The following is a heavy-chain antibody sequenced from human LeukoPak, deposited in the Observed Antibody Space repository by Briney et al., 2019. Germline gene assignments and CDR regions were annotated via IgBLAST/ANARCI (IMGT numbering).Heavy chain of an antibody. CDR2: IYYSGST. Sequence: NSSETLSLTCTVSGGSISSYYWSWIRQPPGKGLEWIGYIYYSGSTNYNPSLKSRVTISVDTSKNQFSLKLSSVTAADTAVYYCAREPNYYDSSGYSHWGQGTLVTVSS. J-gene: IGHJ4*02. CDR3: AREPNYYDSSGYSH. CDR1: GGSISSYY. D-gene: IGHD3-22*01. V-gene: IGHV4-59*01.